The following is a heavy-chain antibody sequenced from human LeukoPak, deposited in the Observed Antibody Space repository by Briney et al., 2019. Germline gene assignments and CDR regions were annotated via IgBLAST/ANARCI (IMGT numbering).Heavy chain of an antibody. J-gene: IGHJ4*02. D-gene: IGHD7-27*01. CDR2: MSPNSGDT. CDR1: GYTFTTHD. Sequence: ASVKVSCKASGYTFTTHDINWVRQATGQGLEWSGWMSPNSGDTGYAQKFQGRVTMTSDSSISTAYMELSSLRSEDTAVYYCVRTPPNWGFDYWGQGTLVTVSS. V-gene: IGHV1-8*01. CDR3: VRTPPNWGFDY.